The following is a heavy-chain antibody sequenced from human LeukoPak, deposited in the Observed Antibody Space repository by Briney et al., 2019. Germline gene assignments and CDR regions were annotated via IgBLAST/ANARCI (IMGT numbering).Heavy chain of an antibody. D-gene: IGHD3-3*01. Sequence: SETLSLTCTVSGGSISSGGYYWSWIRQPPGKGLEWIGYIYHSGSTYYNPSLKSRVTISVDRSKNQFSLKLSSVAAADTAVYYCASYDFWSGSTDYWGQGTLVTVSS. CDR1: GGSISSGGYY. CDR2: IYHSGST. V-gene: IGHV4-30-2*01. J-gene: IGHJ4*02. CDR3: ASYDFWSGSTDY.